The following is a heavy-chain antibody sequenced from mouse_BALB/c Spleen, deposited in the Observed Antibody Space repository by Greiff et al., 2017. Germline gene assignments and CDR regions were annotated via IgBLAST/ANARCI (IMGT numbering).Heavy chain of an antibody. CDR3: ARGEVLAWFAY. CDR2: ISYDGSN. D-gene: IGHD2-14*01. Sequence: EVQRVESGPGLVKPSQSLSLTCSVTGYSITSGYYWNWIRQFPGNKLEWMGYISYDGSNNYNPSLKNRISITRDTSKNQFFLKLNSVTTEDTATYYCARGEVLAWFAYWGQGTLVTVSA. J-gene: IGHJ3*01. V-gene: IGHV3-6*02. CDR1: GYSITSGYY.